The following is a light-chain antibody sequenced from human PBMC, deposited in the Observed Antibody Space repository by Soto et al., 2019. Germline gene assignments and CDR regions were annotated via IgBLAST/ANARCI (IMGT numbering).Light chain of an antibody. CDR2: GAS. V-gene: IGKV3-15*01. Sequence: IVMTQSPATLSVSPGERATLSCRASQSISNKLAWYQQKPGQAPRLLIYGASTRATGIPVRFSGSGSGTEFTLTITSLQSEDFAVYYCQEYNSWRPITFGGGTKVDIK. J-gene: IGKJ4*01. CDR3: QEYNSWRPIT. CDR1: QSISNK.